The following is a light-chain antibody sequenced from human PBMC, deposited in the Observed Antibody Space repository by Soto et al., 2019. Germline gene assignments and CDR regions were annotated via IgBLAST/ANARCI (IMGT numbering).Light chain of an antibody. V-gene: IGKV1D-12*01. CDR1: QGISSL. J-gene: IGKJ4*01. CDR3: QQANSFPLT. Sequence: DIQMPQSPSSVSAAVGDRVTITCRASQGISSLLAWYQQKPRKAPKLLIYAAFSLQRGVPSRFSGSGCGTDFTPSISSLQPEDFATYYCQQANSFPLTFGGGTKVESK. CDR2: AAF.